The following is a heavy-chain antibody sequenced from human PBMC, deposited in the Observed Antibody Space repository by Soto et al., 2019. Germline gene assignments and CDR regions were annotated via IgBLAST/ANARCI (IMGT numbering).Heavy chain of an antibody. CDR2: IYYTGST. J-gene: IGHJ4*02. CDR1: GDSSNNYS. V-gene: IGHV4-59*08. CDR3: GRTRYCITTTCYYDS. Sequence: PSETLSLTCAVSGDSSNNYSWSWIRQPPGKGLEWIGYIYYTGSTNYNPSLKSRGTISIDTSKTHFSLKLSSVTAADTAIYYCGRTRYCITTTCYYDSWGRGTLVTVSS. D-gene: IGHD2-2*01.